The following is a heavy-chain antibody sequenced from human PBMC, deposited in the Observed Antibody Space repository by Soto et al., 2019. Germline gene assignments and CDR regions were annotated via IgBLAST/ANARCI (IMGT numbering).Heavy chain of an antibody. J-gene: IGHJ4*02. V-gene: IGHV3-33*06. CDR1: GFTFSSYG. Sequence: PGGSLRLSCAASGFTFSSYGMHWVRQAPGKGLEWVAVIWCDGSNTYYADSVKGRFTIFRGNSKNTLYLQMNSLRAEDTAVYYCAKGGEVGSYGYFDSWGQGTLVTVSS. D-gene: IGHD5-18*01. CDR2: IWCDGSNT. CDR3: AKGGEVGSYGYFDS.